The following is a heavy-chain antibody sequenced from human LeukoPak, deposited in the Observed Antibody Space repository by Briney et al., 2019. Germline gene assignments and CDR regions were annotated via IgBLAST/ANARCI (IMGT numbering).Heavy chain of an antibody. V-gene: IGHV4-30-2*01. CDR3: ARGEDYYYYGMDV. CDR2: IYHSGST. CDR1: GGSISSGGYS. Sequence: PSETLSLTCAVSGGSISSGGYSWSWIRQPPGKGLEWIGYIYHSGSTYYNPSLKSRVTISVDRSKNQFSLKLSSVTAADTAVYYCARGEDYYYYGMDVWGQGTTVTVSS. J-gene: IGHJ6*02. D-gene: IGHD1-26*01.